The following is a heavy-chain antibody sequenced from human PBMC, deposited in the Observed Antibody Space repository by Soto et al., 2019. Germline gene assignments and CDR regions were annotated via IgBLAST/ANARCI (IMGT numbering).Heavy chain of an antibody. D-gene: IGHD6-19*01. CDR1: GFTFSSYA. V-gene: IGHV3-30-3*01. CDR3: ARDLSSGWYMDY. J-gene: IGHJ4*02. Sequence: QVQLVESEGGVVQPGRSLRLSCAASGFTFSSYAMHWVRQAPGKGLEWVAVISYDGSNKYYADSVKGRFTISRDNSKNTLYLQMNSLRAEDTAVYYCARDLSSGWYMDYWGQGTLVTVSS. CDR2: ISYDGSNK.